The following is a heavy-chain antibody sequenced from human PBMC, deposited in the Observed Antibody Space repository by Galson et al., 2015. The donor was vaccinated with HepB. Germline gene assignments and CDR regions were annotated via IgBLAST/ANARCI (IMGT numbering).Heavy chain of an antibody. CDR3: ATQAPNWGYLDY. D-gene: IGHD7-27*01. Sequence: QVQLQESGPGLVKPSETLSLTCTFPGGSISSYYWSWIRQPPGKGLEWIGYIYYSGSTKYNPSLKSRVTISVDTSKNQFSLKLRSVTAADTAVYYCATQAPNWGYLDYWGQGTLVTVSS. CDR1: GGSISSYY. CDR2: IYYSGST. V-gene: IGHV4-59*08. J-gene: IGHJ4*02.